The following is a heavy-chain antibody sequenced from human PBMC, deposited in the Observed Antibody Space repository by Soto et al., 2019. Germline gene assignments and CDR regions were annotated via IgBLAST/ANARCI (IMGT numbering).Heavy chain of an antibody. Sequence: SVKVSCKAAGYTFSGYYMHWVRQAPGHGLECMGIINPPGGSTSYAQKFQGKVTMTRDTSTSTVYMELSSLRSEDTAVYYCAVLAYCGGDFYNFDYWGQGTLVTVSS. D-gene: IGHD2-21*02. CDR3: AVLAYCGGDFYNFDY. CDR2: INPPGGST. J-gene: IGHJ4*02. CDR1: GYTFSGYY. V-gene: IGHV1-46*01.